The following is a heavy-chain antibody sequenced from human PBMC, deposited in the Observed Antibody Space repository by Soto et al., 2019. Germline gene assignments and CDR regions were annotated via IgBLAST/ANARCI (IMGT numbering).Heavy chain of an antibody. CDR3: WRHDKTALPPLDS. CDR2: TIPAFGTA. Sequence: QVHLVQSGAEVKSPGSAVKVSCKVSGAGDTFSNYGLNWMRQAPGQGLEWMGGTIPAFGTANYAQKFKGRDTITADTSTTTAYMELSSLRSDDTAVYYCWRHDKTALPPLDSWGQGTLVSVSS. V-gene: IGHV1-69*06. J-gene: IGHJ4*02. CDR1: GAGDTFSNYG. D-gene: IGHD1-1*01.